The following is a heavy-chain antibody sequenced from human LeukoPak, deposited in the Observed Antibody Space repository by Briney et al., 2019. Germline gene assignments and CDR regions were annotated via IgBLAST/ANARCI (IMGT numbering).Heavy chain of an antibody. CDR2: INHSGST. Sequence: SEALSLTCAVYGGSFSGYYWSWIRQPPGKGLEWIGEINHSGSTNYNPSLKSRVTISVDTSKNQFSLKLSSVTAADTAVYYCARGNFYYDSSGYYYGMDVWGQGTTVTVSS. CDR3: ARGNFYYDSSGYYYGMDV. J-gene: IGHJ6*02. V-gene: IGHV4-34*01. CDR1: GGSFSGYY. D-gene: IGHD3-22*01.